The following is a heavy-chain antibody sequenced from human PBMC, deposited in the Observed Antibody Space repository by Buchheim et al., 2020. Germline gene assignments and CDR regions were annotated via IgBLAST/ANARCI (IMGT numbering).Heavy chain of an antibody. Sequence: QVQLVESGGGVVQPGRSLRLSCAASGFTFSSYAMHWVRQAPGKGLEWVAVISYDGSNKYYAASVKGRFSISRDNSKNTLYVQMNSLRAEDTAVYYCARGGELSSSFFDYWGQGTL. D-gene: IGHD3-16*02. CDR3: ARGGELSSSFFDY. CDR1: GFTFSSYA. J-gene: IGHJ4*02. CDR2: ISYDGSNK. V-gene: IGHV3-30*04.